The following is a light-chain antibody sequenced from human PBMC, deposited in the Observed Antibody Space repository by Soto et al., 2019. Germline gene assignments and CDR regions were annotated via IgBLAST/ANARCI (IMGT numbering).Light chain of an antibody. CDR3: EQYGSSPPWT. V-gene: IGKV3-20*01. CDR1: QSVSSSY. J-gene: IGKJ1*01. Sequence: EIVLTQSPGTLSLSPGERATLSCRASQSVSSSYLAWYQQKPGEAPRLLIYGASSWATGIPDRFSGSGSGTDFTLTISGLEAEDFAVYYCEQYGSSPPWTFGPGTRVEIK. CDR2: GAS.